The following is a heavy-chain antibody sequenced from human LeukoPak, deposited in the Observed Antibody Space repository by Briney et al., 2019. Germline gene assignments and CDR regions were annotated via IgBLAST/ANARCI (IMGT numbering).Heavy chain of an antibody. J-gene: IGHJ4*02. V-gene: IGHV1-24*01. CDR3: ATDLAVRGPEQG. CDR2: FDPEDGET. CDR1: GYTLTELS. Sequence: ASVTVSCKVSGYTLTELSMHWVRQAPGKGLEWMGGFDPEDGETIYAQKFQGRVTMTEDTSTDTAYMELSSLRSEDTAVYYCATDLAVRGPEQGWGQGTLVTVSS. D-gene: IGHD3-10*01.